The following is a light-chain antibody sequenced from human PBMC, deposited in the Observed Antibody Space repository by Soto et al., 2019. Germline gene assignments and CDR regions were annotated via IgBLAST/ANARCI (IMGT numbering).Light chain of an antibody. CDR2: AAS. J-gene: IGKJ1*01. CDR3: QQSFSPLWT. CDR1: QSISNY. Sequence: DIQMTQSPSSLSASEGDRVTITCRASQSISNYLNWYQQKPGKAPKLLIYAASSMQSGVPSRFSGSGSETDFTLTISSLQPDDSATYYCQQSFSPLWTFGQGTKVEV. V-gene: IGKV1-39*01.